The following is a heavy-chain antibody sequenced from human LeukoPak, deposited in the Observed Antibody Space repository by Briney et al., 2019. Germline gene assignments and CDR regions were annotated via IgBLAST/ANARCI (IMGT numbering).Heavy chain of an antibody. J-gene: IGHJ3*02. V-gene: IGHV4-59*01. Sequence: SETLSLTCTVSGGSISSYCWSWIRQPPGKGLEWIGYIYYSGSTNYNPSLKSRVTISVDTSKNQFSLKLSSVTAADTAVYYCARDHDIWGQGTMVTVSS. CDR2: IYYSGST. CDR1: GGSISSYC. CDR3: ARDHDI.